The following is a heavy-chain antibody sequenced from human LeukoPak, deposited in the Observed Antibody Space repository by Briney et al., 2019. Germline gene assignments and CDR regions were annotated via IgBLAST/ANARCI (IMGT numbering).Heavy chain of an antibody. J-gene: IGHJ4*02. D-gene: IGHD3-10*01. CDR1: GGSISSSSYY. CDR3: ARGGNYGSRRGLWTDFDY. Sequence: KPSETLSLTCTVSGGSISSSSYYWGWIRQPPGKGLEWIGNIHYSGGTYYNPSLKSRVTISVDTSKNQFSLKVSSVTAADTAVYYCARGGNYGSRRGLWTDFDYWGQGTLVTVSS. CDR2: IHYSGGT. V-gene: IGHV4-39*01.